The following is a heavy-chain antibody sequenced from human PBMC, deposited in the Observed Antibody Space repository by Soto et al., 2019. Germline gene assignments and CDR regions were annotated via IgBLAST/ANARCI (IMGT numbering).Heavy chain of an antibody. Sequence: QLQLQESGPGLVKPSETLSLTCTVSGGSISSSSYYWGWIRQPPGKGLAWIGSIYYSGSTYYNPALKSRVTIAVDTSKNQFSLKLSSVTAADTAVEDCARLGSYGSGSYYPFFDYWGQGTLVTVSS. D-gene: IGHD3-10*01. J-gene: IGHJ4*02. CDR1: GGSISSSSYY. CDR2: IYYSGST. V-gene: IGHV4-39*01. CDR3: ARLGSYGSGSYYPFFDY.